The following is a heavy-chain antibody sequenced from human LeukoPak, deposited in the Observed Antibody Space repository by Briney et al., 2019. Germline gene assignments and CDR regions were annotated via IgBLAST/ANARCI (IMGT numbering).Heavy chain of an antibody. Sequence: ASVKVSCKASGGTFSSYAISWVRQAPGQGLEWMGRIVPIFGIANYAQKFQGRVTITADKSTSTAYMELSSLRSEDTAVYYCARSGDGYNYCFDYWGQGTLVTVSS. CDR1: GGTFSSYA. CDR2: IVPIFGIA. V-gene: IGHV1-69*04. J-gene: IGHJ4*02. CDR3: ARSGDGYNYCFDY. D-gene: IGHD5-24*01.